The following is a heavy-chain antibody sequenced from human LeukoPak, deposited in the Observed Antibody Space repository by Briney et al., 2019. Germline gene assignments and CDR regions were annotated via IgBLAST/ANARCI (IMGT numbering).Heavy chain of an antibody. V-gene: IGHV4-59*08. Sequence: SETLSLTCTVSGGPISSYYWSWLRQPPGKGVEWCGYIYYSGSTNYNPSLKSRVPISVDTSKNHFSLKLSSVTAADTAVYYCARHTAYGDYYFDYWGQGTLVTVSS. CDR2: IYYSGST. CDR1: GGPISSYY. D-gene: IGHD4-17*01. CDR3: ARHTAYGDYYFDY. J-gene: IGHJ4*02.